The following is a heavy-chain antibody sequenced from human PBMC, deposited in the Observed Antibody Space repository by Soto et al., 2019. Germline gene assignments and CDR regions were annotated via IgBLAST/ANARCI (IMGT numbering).Heavy chain of an antibody. CDR1: GFTLSSHG. CDR2: INSDGSST. D-gene: IGHD5-12*01. Sequence: EVQLVESGGDLVQPGGSLRLACAASGFTLSSHGMHWVRQAPGKGLVWVSRINSDGSSTNYAASVKGRFTISRDNAKNTLYLPMNSLRAEDTAVCYCARAVGYVFDYWGQGTLVTVSS. V-gene: IGHV3-74*01. J-gene: IGHJ4*02. CDR3: ARAVGYVFDY.